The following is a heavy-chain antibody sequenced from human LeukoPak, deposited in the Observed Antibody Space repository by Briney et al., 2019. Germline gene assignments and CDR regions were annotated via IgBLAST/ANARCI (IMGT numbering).Heavy chain of an antibody. J-gene: IGHJ4*02. Sequence: GGSLRLSCAASGFTFSSFAMTWVRQAAGKGLEWVSVISDSGGTTYYADSVKGRFTISRDNSTNTLYLQMNSLRAEDTAVYYCAAGYSSSWLFDYWGQGTLVTVSS. V-gene: IGHV3-23*01. CDR1: GFTFSSFA. CDR2: ISDSGGTT. CDR3: AAGYSSSWLFDY. D-gene: IGHD6-13*01.